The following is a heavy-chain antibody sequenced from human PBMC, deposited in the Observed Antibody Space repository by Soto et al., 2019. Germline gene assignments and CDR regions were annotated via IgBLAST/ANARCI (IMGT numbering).Heavy chain of an antibody. CDR3: ARYNGSGMDYYGMDV. J-gene: IGHJ6*02. CDR2: INHSGST. V-gene: IGHV4-34*01. CDR1: GGSFSGYY. Sequence: SETLSLTCAVYGGSFSGYYWSWIRQPPGKGLEWIGEINHSGSTNYNPSLKSRVTISVDTSKNQFSLKLSSVTAADTAVYYCARYNGSGMDYYGMDVWGQGTTVTVS. D-gene: IGHD3-10*01.